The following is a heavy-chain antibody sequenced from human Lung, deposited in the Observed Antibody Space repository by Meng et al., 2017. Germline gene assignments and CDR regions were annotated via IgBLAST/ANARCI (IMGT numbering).Heavy chain of an antibody. V-gene: IGHV1-2*06. J-gene: IGHJ4*02. CDR1: GYTFIDAY. CDR2: IIPSSGDA. CDR3: ARDGGNYDFDY. Sequence: QVHLVNFGDEGKMRGASVQLSCRASGYTFIDAYVHWVRQAPGQGLEWMGRIIPSSGDANSAQKFLGRVTLTWDTSISTAYMELSSLRSDDTAIYYCARDGGNYDFDYWGQGTLVTVSS. D-gene: IGHD1-7*01.